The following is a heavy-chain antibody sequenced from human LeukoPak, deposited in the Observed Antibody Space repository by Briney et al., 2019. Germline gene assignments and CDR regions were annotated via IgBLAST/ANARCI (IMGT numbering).Heavy chain of an antibody. Sequence: SETLSLTCTVSGVSLRNHYWSWIRQVPGKGLEWIGYIYYGGSSNYNPSLKSRVTMSVDTSKSQFSLRLRSVTAADTAVYYCARNYGGNYEMENRFDPWGQGTLVTVSS. CDR3: ARNYGGNYEMENRFDP. CDR1: GVSLRNHY. V-gene: IGHV4-59*08. J-gene: IGHJ5*02. D-gene: IGHD4-23*01. CDR2: IYYGGSS.